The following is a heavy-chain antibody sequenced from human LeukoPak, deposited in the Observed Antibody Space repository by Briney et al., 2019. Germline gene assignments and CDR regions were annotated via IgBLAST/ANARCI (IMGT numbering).Heavy chain of an antibody. D-gene: IGHD6-13*01. V-gene: IGHV4-59*11. J-gene: IGHJ4*02. CDR3: ARGTSSPTAGRFDD. CDR1: GGSISSHY. CDR2: IHYSGTT. Sequence: SEALSLTCTVSGGSISSHYWSWIRQPPGKGLEWIGYIHYSGTTNYNPSLKSRVTISVDTPKNQFSLKLSSVTAADTAVYYCARGTSSPTAGRFDDWGQGALVTVSS.